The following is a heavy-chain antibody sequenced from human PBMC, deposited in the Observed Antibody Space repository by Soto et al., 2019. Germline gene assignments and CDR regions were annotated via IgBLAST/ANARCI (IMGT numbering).Heavy chain of an antibody. V-gene: IGHV4-59*01. J-gene: IGHJ4*02. CDR3: ARDIGYSYGLDY. CDR1: GGSISSYY. CDR2: IYYSGST. Sequence: PSETLSLTCTVSGGSISSYYWSWIRQPPGKGLEWIGYIYYSGSTNYNPSLKSRVTISVDTSKNQFSLKLSSVTAADTAVCYCARDIGYSYGLDYWGQGTLVTVSS. D-gene: IGHD5-18*01.